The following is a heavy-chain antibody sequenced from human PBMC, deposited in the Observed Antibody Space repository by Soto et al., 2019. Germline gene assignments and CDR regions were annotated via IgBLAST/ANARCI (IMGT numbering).Heavy chain of an antibody. CDR1: GGSISSTSYY. CDR2: IYYSGSA. CDR3: ARHSLVGVATRYFDL. Sequence: QLQLQESGPGLVKPSETLSLTCSVSGGSISSTSYYWGWIRQPPGKGPEWIGSIYYSGSAYHNPSVSSGVTISGDTSKNPFSLKLSSVPVAVTAVYYCARHSLVGVATRYFDLWGRGTLVPVSS. J-gene: IGHJ2*01. D-gene: IGHD3-3*01. V-gene: IGHV4-39*01.